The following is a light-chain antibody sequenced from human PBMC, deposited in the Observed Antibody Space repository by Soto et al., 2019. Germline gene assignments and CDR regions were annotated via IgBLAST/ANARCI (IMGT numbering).Light chain of an antibody. Sequence: QMTQSPSTLSASVGDRVTITCRASQSISSWLAWYQQKPGKAPKLLIYKASSLESGVPSRFSGSGSGTEFTLNISSLQPDDFAPYYCQQYKSYPSYGGGTKVEIK. CDR1: QSISSW. CDR3: QQYKSYPS. J-gene: IGKJ4*01. CDR2: KAS. V-gene: IGKV1-5*03.